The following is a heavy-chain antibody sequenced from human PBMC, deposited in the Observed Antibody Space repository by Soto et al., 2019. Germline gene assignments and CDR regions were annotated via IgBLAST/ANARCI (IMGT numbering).Heavy chain of an antibody. CDR2: VYSSGST. J-gene: IGHJ4*02. D-gene: IGHD6-6*01. CDR1: GASISSGCKY. CDR3: ARHYPLVVSPTLAPWQLVSSAFDY. Sequence: SEPLSLTCTVSGASISSGCKYWGWVRQPPVKGLEWLGGVYSSGSTYYNPSLKGRVIISVDTSKNQFSLRLSSVTAADTAVYYCARHYPLVVSPTLAPWQLVSSAFDYWGQGALVNVSS. V-gene: IGHV4-39*01.